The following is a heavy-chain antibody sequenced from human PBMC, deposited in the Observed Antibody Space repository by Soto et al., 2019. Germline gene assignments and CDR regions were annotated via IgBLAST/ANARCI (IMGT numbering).Heavy chain of an antibody. CDR3: AKYGCSSTSCQCDY. CDR2: ISGSGAYT. CDR1: GFTFCSYA. J-gene: IGHJ4*02. Sequence: EVQLLESGGGSVQPGGALRLSCAASGFTFCSYAMTWFRQAPGKGLEWVSAISGSGAYTYYANSVMGRFTISRDNSKNTLYLQLNSLRAEDTAVYYCAKYGCSSTSCQCDYWGQGTRVTVSS. D-gene: IGHD2-2*01. V-gene: IGHV3-23*01.